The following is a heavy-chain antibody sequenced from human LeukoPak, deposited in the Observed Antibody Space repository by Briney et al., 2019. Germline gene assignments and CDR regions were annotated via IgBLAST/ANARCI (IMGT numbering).Heavy chain of an antibody. D-gene: IGHD6-13*01. CDR2: ISSSSSYI. CDR1: GFTFSSYS. J-gene: IGHJ4*02. Sequence: GGSLRLSCAASGFTFSSYSMNWVRQAPGKGLEWVSSISSSSSYIYYADSVKGRFTISRDNAKNSLYLQMNSLRAEDTAVYYCASYPGAAAGTGYWGQGTLVTVSS. CDR3: ASYPGAAAGTGY. V-gene: IGHV3-21*01.